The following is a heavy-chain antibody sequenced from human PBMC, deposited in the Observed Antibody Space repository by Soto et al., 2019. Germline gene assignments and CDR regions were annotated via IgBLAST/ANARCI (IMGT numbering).Heavy chain of an antibody. CDR1: GFSLSTSGVG. CDR3: AHLPRVVSSRYYYYYYGMDV. CDR2: IYWDDDK. J-gene: IGHJ6*02. V-gene: IGHV2-5*02. Sequence: QITLKESGPTLVKPTQTLTLTCTFSGFSLSTSGVGVGWIRQPPGKALEWLALIYWDDDKRYSPSLKSRLTITKDTSKNQVVLKMTNMDPVDTATYYCAHLPRVVSSRYYYYYYGMDVWGQGTTVTVSS. D-gene: IGHD3-22*01.